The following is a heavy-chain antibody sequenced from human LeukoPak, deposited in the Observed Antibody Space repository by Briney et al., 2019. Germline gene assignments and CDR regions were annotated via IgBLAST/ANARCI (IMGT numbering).Heavy chain of an antibody. J-gene: IGHJ4*02. CDR2: ISGSGANT. CDR3: ATSGAEAAVVY. D-gene: IGHD6-13*01. Sequence: GGSLRPSCAASGFTFSTYAMSWVRQAPGKGLEWVSAISGSGANTYYADSVKGRFTISRDNSQNTLYLQMNSLRAEDTAVYYCATSGAEAAVVYWGQGTLVTVSS. CDR1: GFTFSTYA. V-gene: IGHV3-23*01.